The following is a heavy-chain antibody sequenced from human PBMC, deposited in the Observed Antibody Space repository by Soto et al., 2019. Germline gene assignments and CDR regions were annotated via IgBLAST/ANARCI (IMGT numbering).Heavy chain of an antibody. V-gene: IGHV3-30*03. CDR2: ISYDGSNK. CDR1: GFSFSRYG. CDR3: ARDIALQHYYYYGMDV. J-gene: IGHJ6*02. Sequence: VQLVESGGGVVQPGRSLRLLCEASGFSFSRYGMHWVRQAPGMGLEWVAVISYDGSNKYYADSVKGRFTISRDNSKNTLYLQMNSLRAEDTAVYYCARDIALQHYYYYGMDVWGQGTTVTVSS. D-gene: IGHD6-13*01.